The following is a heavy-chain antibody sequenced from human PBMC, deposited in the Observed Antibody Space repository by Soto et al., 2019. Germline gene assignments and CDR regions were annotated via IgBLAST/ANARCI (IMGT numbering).Heavy chain of an antibody. V-gene: IGHV4-61*01. CDR1: GGSVSSGSYY. J-gene: IGHJ4*02. CDR2: IYYSGST. D-gene: IGHD3-3*01. CDR3: AREYYGFWSGSNYYFDY. Sequence: NPSETLSLTCTVSGGSVSSGSYYWSWIRQPPGKGLEWIGYIYYSGSTNYNPSLKSRVTISVDTSKNQFSLKLSSVTAADTAVYYCAREYYGFWSGSNYYFDYWGQGTLVTVSS.